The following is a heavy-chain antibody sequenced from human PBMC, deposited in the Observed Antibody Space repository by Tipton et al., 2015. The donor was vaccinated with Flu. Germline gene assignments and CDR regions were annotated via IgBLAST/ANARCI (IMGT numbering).Heavy chain of an antibody. D-gene: IGHD1-26*01. Sequence: TLSLTCTVSGGSISSYYWGWIRQPPGKGLEWIGYIYYSGSTNYNPSLKSRVTISVDTSKNQFSLKLSSVTAADTAVYYCAREKVGATSAFDIWGQGTMVTVPS. CDR1: GGSISSYY. J-gene: IGHJ3*02. V-gene: IGHV4-59*01. CDR2: IYYSGST. CDR3: AREKVGATSAFDI.